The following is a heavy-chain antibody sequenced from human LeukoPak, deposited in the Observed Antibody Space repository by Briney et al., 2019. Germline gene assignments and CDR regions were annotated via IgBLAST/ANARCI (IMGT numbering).Heavy chain of an antibody. J-gene: IGHJ4*02. CDR2: IIPIFGTA. CDR3: AREWIQLWYGFDY. D-gene: IGHD5-18*01. Sequence: SVKVSCKASGGTFSSYAISWVRQAPGQGLEWMGGIIPIFGTANYAQKFQGRVTMTRDTSTSTVYMELSSLRSEDTAVYYCAREWIQLWYGFDYWGQGTLVTVSS. CDR1: GGTFSSYA. V-gene: IGHV1-69*05.